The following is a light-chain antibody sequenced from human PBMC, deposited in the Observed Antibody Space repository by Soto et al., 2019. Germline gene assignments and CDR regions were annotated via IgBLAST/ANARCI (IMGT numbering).Light chain of an antibody. J-gene: IGLJ2*01. CDR3: SAWDDSLSGVI. CDR2: SDD. Sequence: QSVLTQPPSASGSPGQRVTISCSGSRSNIGLNTISWYQQLPGTAPKLLIYSDDQRPSGVPDRFSCSKSGTSASLAFSGLQSEEEAVYYCSAWDDSLSGVILGGGTKLTVL. V-gene: IGLV1-44*01. CDR1: RSNIGLNT.